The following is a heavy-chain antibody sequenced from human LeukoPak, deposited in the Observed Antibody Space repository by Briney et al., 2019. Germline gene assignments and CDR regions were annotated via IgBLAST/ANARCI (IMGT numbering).Heavy chain of an antibody. D-gene: IGHD1-20*01. CDR1: GFTFDDYA. CDR3: ARGRYSWNSVNGGAFDP. V-gene: IGHV3-9*01. Sequence: PGGSLRLSCAASGFTFDDYAMHWVRQAPGKGLEWVSGISWNSGSIGYADSVKGRFTISRDNAKNSLYLHMSSLRAEDTAVYYCARGRYSWNSVNGGAFDPWGQGTLVTVSS. J-gene: IGHJ5*02. CDR2: ISWNSGSI.